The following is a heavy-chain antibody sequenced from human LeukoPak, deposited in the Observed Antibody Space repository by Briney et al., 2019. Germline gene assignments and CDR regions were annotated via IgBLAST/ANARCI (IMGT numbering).Heavy chain of an antibody. CDR2: INHSGST. CDR3: ARGQSSSWYFDY. CDR1: GGSISSYY. D-gene: IGHD6-13*01. J-gene: IGHJ4*02. Sequence: PSETLSLTCTVSGGSISSYYWSWLRQPPGKGLRWIGEINHSGSTNYNPSLKSRVTISVDTSKNQFSLKLSSVTAADTAVYYCARGQSSSWYFDYWGQGTLVTVSS. V-gene: IGHV4-34*01.